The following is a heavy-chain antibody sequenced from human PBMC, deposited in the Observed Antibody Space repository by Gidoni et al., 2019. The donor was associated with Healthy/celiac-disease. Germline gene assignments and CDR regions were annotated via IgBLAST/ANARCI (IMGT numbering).Heavy chain of an antibody. CDR1: GGSFSGYY. CDR3: ARAPCGVCYNRNYYYYGMDV. V-gene: IGHV4-34*01. J-gene: IGHJ6*02. D-gene: IGHD2-8*01. Sequence: QVQLQQWGAGLLKPSETLSLTCAVYGGSFSGYYWSWIRQPPGKGLEWIGEINHSGSTNYNPSLKSRVTISVDTSKNQFSLKLSSVTAADTAVYYCARAPCGVCYNRNYYYYGMDVWGQGTTVTVSS. CDR2: INHSGST.